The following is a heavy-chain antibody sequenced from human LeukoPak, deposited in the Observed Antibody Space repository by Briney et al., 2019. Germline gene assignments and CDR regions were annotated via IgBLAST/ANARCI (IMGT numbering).Heavy chain of an antibody. CDR3: ARLTYYYDSSGNGGVGDI. CDR1: GFTFSSYS. D-gene: IGHD3-22*01. V-gene: IGHV3-21*01. Sequence: GGSLRLSCAASGFTFSSYSMNWVRQAPGKGLEWVSSISSSSSYIYYADSVKGRFTISRDNAKNSLYLQMNSLRAEDTAVYYCARLTYYYDSSGNGGVGDIWGQGTMVTVSS. J-gene: IGHJ3*02. CDR2: ISSSSSYI.